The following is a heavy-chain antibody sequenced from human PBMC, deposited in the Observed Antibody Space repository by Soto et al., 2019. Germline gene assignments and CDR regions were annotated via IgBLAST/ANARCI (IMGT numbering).Heavy chain of an antibody. V-gene: IGHV1-3*01. CDR2: INAANGDT. CDR3: ARKDYYGSGSYHFDY. J-gene: IGHJ4*02. Sequence: ASVKVSCKSSGYTFSTCPSHWVRQAPGQNLEWMGWINAANGDTGYSQNFQGRVTITRDTSASTAYMELSGLRYEDTAVYYCARKDYYGSGSYHFDYWGQGTLVTVSS. CDR1: GYTFSTCP. D-gene: IGHD3-10*01.